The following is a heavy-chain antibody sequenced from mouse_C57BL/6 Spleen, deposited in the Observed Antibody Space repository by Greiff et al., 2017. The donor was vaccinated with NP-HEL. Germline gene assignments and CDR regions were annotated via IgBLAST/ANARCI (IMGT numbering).Heavy chain of an antibody. CDR2: IYPRSGNT. D-gene: IGHD4-1*01. CDR1: GYTFTSYG. CDR3: ARGLKLGGGYFDV. V-gene: IGHV1-81*01. Sequence: QVQLKQSGAELARPGASVKLSCKASGYTFTSYGISWVKQRTGQGLEWIGEIYPRSGNTYYNEKFKGKATLTADKSSSTAYMELRSLTSEDSAVYFCARGLKLGGGYFDVWGTGTTVTVSS. J-gene: IGHJ1*03.